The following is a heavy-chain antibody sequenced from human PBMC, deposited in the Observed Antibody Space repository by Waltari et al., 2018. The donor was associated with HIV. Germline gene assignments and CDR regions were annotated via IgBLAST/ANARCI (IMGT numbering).Heavy chain of an antibody. J-gene: IGHJ4*02. D-gene: IGHD3-22*01. Sequence: EVQLAESGGGLIQPGGSLRLSCAASGFTVSSNYMSWVRQAPGKGLEWVSVIYSGGSTYYADSVKGRFTISRDNSKNTLFLQMNSLRAEDTAVYYCAREAPYYYDSSGSSPFDYWGQGTLVTVSS. CDR3: AREAPYYYDSSGSSPFDY. CDR1: GFTVSSNY. V-gene: IGHV3-53*01. CDR2: IYSGGST.